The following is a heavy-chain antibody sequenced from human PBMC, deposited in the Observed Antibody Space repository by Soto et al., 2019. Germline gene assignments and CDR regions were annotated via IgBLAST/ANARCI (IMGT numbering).Heavy chain of an antibody. Sequence: QLQLQESGSGLVTPSQTLSLTCAVSGGSISSGGYSWNWIRQPPGKGLEWIGNIYHSGSTYYNASIKSRVTISVDRSKNQFSLELSSVTAADTAVYYCGRGDYANAFDIWGQGTMVTVSS. D-gene: IGHD4-17*01. CDR2: IYHSGST. V-gene: IGHV4-30-2*01. J-gene: IGHJ3*02. CDR3: GRGDYANAFDI. CDR1: GGSISSGGYS.